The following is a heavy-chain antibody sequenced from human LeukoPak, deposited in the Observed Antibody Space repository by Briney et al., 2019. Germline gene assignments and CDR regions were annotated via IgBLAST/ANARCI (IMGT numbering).Heavy chain of an antibody. J-gene: IGHJ3*01. CDR3: ARSSYSSSSSV. Sequence: GGSLRLSCTVSGFTFSGFWMSWSRQAPGKGLEWVASINSDGSEGYYADVVKGRFTISRDNAKNSLYLQINSLRAEDTAVYYCARSSYSSSSSVWGQGTMVTVSS. V-gene: IGHV3-7*03. CDR1: GFTFSGFW. D-gene: IGHD6-6*01. CDR2: INSDGSEG.